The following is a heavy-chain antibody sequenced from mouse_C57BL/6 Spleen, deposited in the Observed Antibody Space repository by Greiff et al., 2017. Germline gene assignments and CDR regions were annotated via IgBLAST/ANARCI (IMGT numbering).Heavy chain of an antibody. CDR3: ARDRYYDYDDYAMDY. Sequence: DVKLVESEGGLVQPGSSMKLSCTASGFTFSDYYMAWVRQVPEKGLEWVANINYDGSSTYYLDSLKSRFIISRDNAKNILYLQMSSLKSEDTATYYCARDRYYDYDDYAMDYWGQGTSVTVSS. D-gene: IGHD2-4*01. J-gene: IGHJ4*01. V-gene: IGHV5-16*01. CDR1: GFTFSDYY. CDR2: INYDGSST.